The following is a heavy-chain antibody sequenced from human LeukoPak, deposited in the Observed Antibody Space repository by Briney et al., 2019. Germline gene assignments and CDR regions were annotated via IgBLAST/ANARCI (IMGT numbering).Heavy chain of an antibody. CDR3: ARSPGGNGRTWLDY. CDR2: TNGATGNT. D-gene: IGHD4-23*01. Sequence: ASVKVSCKASGYTFTNYALHWVRQAPGQRLEWMGWTNGATGNTRFSQDFQGRLTITIDTSASTAYMELSSLRSEDTAVYYCARSPGGNGRTWLDYWGQGTLVTVSS. CDR1: GYTFTNYA. J-gene: IGHJ4*02. V-gene: IGHV1-3*02.